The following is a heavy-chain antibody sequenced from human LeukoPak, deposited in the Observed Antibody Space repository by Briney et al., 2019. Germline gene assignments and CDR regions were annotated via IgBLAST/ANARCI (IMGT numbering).Heavy chain of an antibody. CDR2: INPNSGGT. V-gene: IGHV1-2*02. J-gene: IGHJ5*02. Sequence: ASVKVSCKASGYTFSGYDINWVRQATGQGLEWMGWINPNSGGTNYAQKFQGRVTMTRDTSISTAYMELSRLRSDDTAVYYCARDLDRELLRDWFDPWGQGTLVTVSS. CDR3: ARDLDRELLRDWFDP. D-gene: IGHD1-26*01. CDR1: GYTFSGYD.